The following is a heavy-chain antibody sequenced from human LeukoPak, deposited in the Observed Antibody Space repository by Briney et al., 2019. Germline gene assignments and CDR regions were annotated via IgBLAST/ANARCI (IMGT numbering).Heavy chain of an antibody. CDR3: ARAGGVKTAALDLDY. CDR2: ISHKGST. Sequence: SETLSLTCTVSAYSISSGYYWGWIRQPPGKGLEWIGSISHKGSTYYNPSLKSRVTISRDTSKNQFSLKLTPVTTADTAVYYCARAGGVKTAALDLDYWGQGTLVTVSS. V-gene: IGHV4-38-2*02. J-gene: IGHJ4*02. D-gene: IGHD6-25*01. CDR1: AYSISSGYY.